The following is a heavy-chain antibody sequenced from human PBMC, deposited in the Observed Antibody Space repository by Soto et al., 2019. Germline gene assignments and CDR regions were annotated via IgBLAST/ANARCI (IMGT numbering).Heavy chain of an antibody. D-gene: IGHD6-19*01. CDR3: ASMRVSIAVAASGNWFDP. CDR1: GGSISSSSYY. Sequence: QLQLQESGPGLVKPSETLSLTCTVSGGSISSSSYYRGWIRQPPGKGLEWIGSIYYSGSTYYNPSLESRVTISVDTSTTQFSRKLSSVTAADTAVYYCASMRVSIAVAASGNWFDPCGQGTLVTVSS. J-gene: IGHJ5*02. CDR2: IYYSGST. V-gene: IGHV4-39*01.